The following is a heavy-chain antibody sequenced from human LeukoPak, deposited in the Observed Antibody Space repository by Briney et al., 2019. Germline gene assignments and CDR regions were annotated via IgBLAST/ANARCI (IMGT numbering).Heavy chain of an antibody. CDR1: GFTFSNYA. Sequence: GGSLRLSCAASGFTFSNYAMSWVRQAPGKGLEWVSGITGSGGSTNYADSVKGRFTISRDNSKNTLYLQMSSLRAEDTAVYYCTGGGWSTDAFDIWGQGTIVTVSS. D-gene: IGHD6-19*01. J-gene: IGHJ3*02. CDR3: TGGGWSTDAFDI. V-gene: IGHV3-23*01. CDR2: ITGSGGST.